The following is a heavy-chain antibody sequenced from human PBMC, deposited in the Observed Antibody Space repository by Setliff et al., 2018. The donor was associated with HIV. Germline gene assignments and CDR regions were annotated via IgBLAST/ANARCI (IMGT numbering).Heavy chain of an antibody. V-gene: IGHV3-33*08. CDR1: GFTFSSYA. D-gene: IGHD2-21*02. Sequence: HPGGSLRLSCAGSGFTFSSYAMHWVRQAPGRGLEWVAVIWYDGSDKYYADSVKGRFTISRDNSKNTLYLQMNSLRTEDTAVYYCARPTSYCGGDCPWDAFHIWGQGTMVTVSS. CDR3: ARPTSYCGGDCPWDAFHI. CDR2: IWYDGSDK. J-gene: IGHJ3*02.